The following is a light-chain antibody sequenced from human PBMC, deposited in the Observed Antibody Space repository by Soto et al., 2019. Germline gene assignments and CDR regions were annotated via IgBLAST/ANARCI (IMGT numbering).Light chain of an antibody. CDR2: KAS. CDR3: QQYNSYRT. V-gene: IGKV1-5*03. CDR1: QSISSW. J-gene: IGKJ1*01. Sequence: DIQMTQSPSTLSASVGDRVTITCRASQSISSWLAWYQQKPGKAPKLLIYKASSLESGVPARFSGSGSGTEFTLTISSLQPDYFATYYCQQYNSYRTFGQGTKVEIK.